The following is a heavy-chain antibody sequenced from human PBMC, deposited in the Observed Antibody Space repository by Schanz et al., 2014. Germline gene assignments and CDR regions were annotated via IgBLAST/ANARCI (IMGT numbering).Heavy chain of an antibody. J-gene: IGHJ4*02. D-gene: IGHD6-19*01. CDR2: MIGSGSSV. CDR3: AKDLISGWSGFDY. V-gene: IGHV3-23*01. CDR1: GFTFSIYG. Sequence: EVQLLESGGGLVQPGGSLRLSCAASGFTFSIYGMSWVRQAPGKGLEWVSRMIGSGSSVFYADSVKGRFTISRDNSKNTLYLLMNSLRAEDTAVYYCAKDLISGWSGFDYWGQGTLVVVSS.